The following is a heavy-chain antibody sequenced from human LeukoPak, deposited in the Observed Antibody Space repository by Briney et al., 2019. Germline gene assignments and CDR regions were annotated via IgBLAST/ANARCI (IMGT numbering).Heavy chain of an antibody. D-gene: IGHD3-22*01. CDR3: ARGGYNDRSGYCEIFDY. J-gene: IGHJ4*02. Sequence: PSETLSLTCAVSGGSISSSNWWSWVRQPPEKRLEWIGEIYHSGSTYSNPSLQSRVIISVDTSKNQFSLRLSSVTAADTAVYYCARGGYNDRSGYCEIFDYWGQGSLVTVSS. V-gene: IGHV4-4*02. CDR1: GGSISSSNW. CDR2: IYHSGST.